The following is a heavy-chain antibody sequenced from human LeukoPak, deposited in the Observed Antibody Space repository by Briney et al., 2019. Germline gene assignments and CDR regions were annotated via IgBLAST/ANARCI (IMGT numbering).Heavy chain of an antibody. CDR2: IYYSGST. D-gene: IGHD2-2*02. CDR3: ARNEANPHIVVVPVAIAGGI. J-gene: IGHJ4*02. V-gene: IGHV4-39*07. Sequence: PSETLSLTCTVSGGSISSSSYYWGWIRQPPGKGLEWIGSIYYSGSTYYNPSLKSRVTISVDTSKNQFSLKLSSVTAADTAVYYCARNEANPHIVVVPVAIAGGIWGQGTLVTVSS. CDR1: GGSISSSSYY.